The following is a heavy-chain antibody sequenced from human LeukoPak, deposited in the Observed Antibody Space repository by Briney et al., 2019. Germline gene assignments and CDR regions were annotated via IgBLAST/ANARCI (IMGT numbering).Heavy chain of an antibody. CDR1: GFTISSYA. CDR2: ISGSGGST. V-gene: IGHV3-23*01. Sequence: GSLRLSSAASGFTISSYAMSWVRQAPAEGLEWVSTISGSGGSTYYAASVKGRIATSRDNSKNTLYVQMNSLRAEDTAVYYCVKDSRGYYSGAGNANWFDPWGQGTRVTVSS. D-gene: IGHD3-10*01. CDR3: VKDSRGYYSGAGNANWFDP. J-gene: IGHJ5*02.